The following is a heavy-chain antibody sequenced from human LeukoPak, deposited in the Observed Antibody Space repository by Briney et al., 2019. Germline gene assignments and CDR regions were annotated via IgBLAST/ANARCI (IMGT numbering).Heavy chain of an antibody. J-gene: IGHJ5*02. Sequence: KTSETLSLTCTVSGGSISSGGYYWSWIRQPPGKGLEWIGYIYHSGSTYYNPSLKSRVTISVDTSKNQFSLKLSSVTAADTAVYYCARHASGRITMIGSWGQGTLVTVSS. V-gene: IGHV4-30-2*03. D-gene: IGHD3-22*01. CDR3: ARHASGRITMIGS. CDR1: GGSISSGGYY. CDR2: IYHSGST.